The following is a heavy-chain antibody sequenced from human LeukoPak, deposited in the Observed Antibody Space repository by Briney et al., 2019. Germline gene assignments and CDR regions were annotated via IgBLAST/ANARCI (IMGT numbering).Heavy chain of an antibody. Sequence: GGSLRLSCAASGFTFSIAWMSWVRQAPGKGLEWVGRIKSRGDGETRDYAAPVKDRFIILRDDSKNTLYLQMNSLRTEDTAIYYCAAVGEWLSNAFNTWGQGTMVTVSA. V-gene: IGHV3-15*05. CDR2: IKSRGDGETR. CDR1: GFTFSIAW. CDR3: AAVGEWLSNAFNT. J-gene: IGHJ3*02. D-gene: IGHD3-3*01.